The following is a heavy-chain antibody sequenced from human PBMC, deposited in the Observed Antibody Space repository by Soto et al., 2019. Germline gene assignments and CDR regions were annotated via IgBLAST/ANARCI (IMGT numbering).Heavy chain of an antibody. Sequence: ASVKVSCKASGGTFSSYAISWVRQAPGQGLEWMGGIIPIFGTANYAQKFQGRVTITADKSTSTAYMELSSLRSEDTAVYYCASCKCGLVVVTENYYGMDVWGQGTTVTVSS. J-gene: IGHJ6*02. CDR1: GGTFSSYA. CDR3: ASCKCGLVVVTENYYGMDV. D-gene: IGHD2-21*02. V-gene: IGHV1-69*06. CDR2: IIPIFGTA.